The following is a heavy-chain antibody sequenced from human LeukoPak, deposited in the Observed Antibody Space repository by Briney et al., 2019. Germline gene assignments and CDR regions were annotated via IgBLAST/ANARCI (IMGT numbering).Heavy chain of an antibody. CDR2: INQDGDEK. CDR3: ASNWDYVRGYGMDV. V-gene: IGHV3-7*01. D-gene: IGHD1-7*01. CDR1: GLTFSSHW. J-gene: IGHJ6*02. Sequence: GGSLRLSCAASGLTFSSHWVSWVRQAPGKRLQWVANINQDGDEKHYVDSVRGRFTISRDNTKNSLYLQMNSLRVEDSAVYYCASNWDYVRGYGMDVWGQGTTVAVSS.